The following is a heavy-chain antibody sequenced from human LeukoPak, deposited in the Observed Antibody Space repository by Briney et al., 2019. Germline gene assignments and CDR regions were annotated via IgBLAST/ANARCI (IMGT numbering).Heavy chain of an antibody. CDR3: AKDLRPLYYYDSSDYYYPPNFDS. V-gene: IGHV3-23*01. D-gene: IGHD3-22*01. Sequence: GGSLRLSCAASGFTFSSYAMSWVRQAPGKGLEWVSAISGSGGSTYYADSVKGRFTISRDNSKNTLYLQMNSLRAEDTAIYYCAKDLRPLYYYDSSDYYYPPNFDSWGQGTLVSVSS. CDR2: ISGSGGST. J-gene: IGHJ4*02. CDR1: GFTFSSYA.